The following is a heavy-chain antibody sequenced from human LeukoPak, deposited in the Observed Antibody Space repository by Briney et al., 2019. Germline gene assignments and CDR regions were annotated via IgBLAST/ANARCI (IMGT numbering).Heavy chain of an antibody. D-gene: IGHD6-19*01. CDR1: GGTFSSYA. Sequence: SVKVSCKASGGTFSSYAISWVRRAPGQGREWMGGIIPIFGTANYAQKFQGRVTITTDESTSTAYMELSSLRSEDTAVYYCARDSSRPYSSGWSTREYDYWGQGTLVTVSS. CDR3: ARDSSRPYSSGWSTREYDY. CDR2: IIPIFGTA. J-gene: IGHJ4*02. V-gene: IGHV1-69*05.